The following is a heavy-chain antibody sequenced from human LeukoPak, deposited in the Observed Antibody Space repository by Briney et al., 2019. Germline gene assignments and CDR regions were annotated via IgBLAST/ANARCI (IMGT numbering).Heavy chain of an antibody. CDR3: ARGPIAADAFDI. CDR2: IIPIFGTA. CDR1: GGTFSSYA. Sequence: SVKVSCKASGGTFSSYATSWVRQAPGQGREWMGGIIPIFGTANYAQKFQGRVTITTDESTSTAYMELSSLRSEDTAVYYCARGPIAADAFDIWGQGTMVTVSS. D-gene: IGHD6-13*01. J-gene: IGHJ3*02. V-gene: IGHV1-69*05.